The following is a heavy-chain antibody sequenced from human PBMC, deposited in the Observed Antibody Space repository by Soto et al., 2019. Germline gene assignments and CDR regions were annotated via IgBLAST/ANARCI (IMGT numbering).Heavy chain of an antibody. D-gene: IGHD2-15*01. CDR3: ARATHAGVVAATFLFDY. CDR2: ISYDGSNK. V-gene: IGHV3-30-3*01. CDR1: GFTFSSYA. J-gene: IGHJ4*02. Sequence: HPGGSLRLSCAASGFTFSSYAMHWVRQAPGKGLEWVAVISYDGSNKYYADSVKGRFTISRDNSKNMLYLQMDSLRAEDTAVYYCARATHAGVVAATFLFDYWGQGTLVTVSS.